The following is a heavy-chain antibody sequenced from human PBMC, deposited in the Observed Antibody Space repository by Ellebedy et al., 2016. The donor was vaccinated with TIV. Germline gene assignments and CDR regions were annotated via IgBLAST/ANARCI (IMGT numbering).Heavy chain of an antibody. V-gene: IGHV1-2*02. CDR3: ARVSSGSYPTIDY. D-gene: IGHD1-26*01. CDR2: INPNSGGT. J-gene: IGHJ4*02. Sequence: ASVKVSCXASGYTFTGYYMHWVRQAPGQGLEWMGWINPNSGGTNYAQKFQGRVTMTRDTSISTAYMELSRLRSDDTAVYYCARVSSGSYPTIDYWGQGTLVTVSS. CDR1: GYTFTGYY.